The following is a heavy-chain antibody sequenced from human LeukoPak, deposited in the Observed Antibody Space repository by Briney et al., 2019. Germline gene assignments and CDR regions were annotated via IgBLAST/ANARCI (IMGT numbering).Heavy chain of an antibody. V-gene: IGHV3-23*01. D-gene: IGHD3-22*01. Sequence: GGSLRLSCAASGFTFSSYAMSWVRQAPGKGLEWVSAISCSGGSTYYADSVKGRFNISRDNSKNTLYLQMNSLRAEDTAVYYCAKSSGYYPLNTQEDYWGQGTLVTVSS. CDR1: GFTFSSYA. J-gene: IGHJ4*02. CDR3: AKSSGYYPLNTQEDY. CDR2: ISCSGGST.